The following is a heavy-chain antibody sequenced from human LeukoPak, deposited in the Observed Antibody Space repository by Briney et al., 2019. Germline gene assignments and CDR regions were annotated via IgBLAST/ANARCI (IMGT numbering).Heavy chain of an antibody. D-gene: IGHD1-1*01. CDR1: GYSIRSNYY. Sequence: SETLSLTCDVSGYSIRSNYYWGWIRPPPGKGLEWIGSIYHSGSTYYNPSLKSRVTISVGTSKNQFSLKLSSVTAADTAVYYRARNVSYSFDYWGQGTLVTVSS. V-gene: IGHV4-38-2*01. CDR2: IYHSGST. CDR3: ARNVSYSFDY. J-gene: IGHJ4*02.